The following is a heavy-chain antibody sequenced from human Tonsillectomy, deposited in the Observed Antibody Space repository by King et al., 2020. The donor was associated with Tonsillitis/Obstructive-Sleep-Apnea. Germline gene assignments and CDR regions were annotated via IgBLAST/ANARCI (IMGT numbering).Heavy chain of an antibody. CDR2: ISSSGSTI. Sequence: VQLVESGGGLVQPGGSLRLSCAASGFTFSSYEMNWVRQAPGKGLEWVSYISSSGSTIYYADSVKGRFTISRDNAKNSLYLQMNSMRAEDTAVYYCARDNRTRTTLEACDIWGQGTMVTVSS. J-gene: IGHJ3*02. CDR1: GFTFSSYE. CDR3: ARDNRTRTTLEACDI. V-gene: IGHV3-48*03. D-gene: IGHD1-1*01.